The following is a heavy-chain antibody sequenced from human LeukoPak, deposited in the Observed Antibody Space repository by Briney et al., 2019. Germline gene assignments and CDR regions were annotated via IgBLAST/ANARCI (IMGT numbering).Heavy chain of an antibody. CDR3: ANLALGPAAGRPLSYYYYMDV. CDR2: INHSGST. V-gene: IGHV4-34*01. D-gene: IGHD6-13*01. Sequence: SETLSLTCAVYGGSFGGYYWSWIRQPPGKGLEWIGEINHSGSTNYNPSLKSRVTISVDTSKNQFSLKLSSVTAADTAVYYCANLALGPAAGRPLSYYYYMDVWGKGTTVTISS. CDR1: GGSFGGYY. J-gene: IGHJ6*03.